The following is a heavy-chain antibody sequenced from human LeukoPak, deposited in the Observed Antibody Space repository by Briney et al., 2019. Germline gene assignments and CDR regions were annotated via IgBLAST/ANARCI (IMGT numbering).Heavy chain of an antibody. J-gene: IGHJ5*02. Sequence: PSETLSLTCAVYGGSFSGYYWSWIRQPPGKGLEWIGEINHSGSTNYNPSLKSRVTISVDTSKNQFSLKLSSVTAADTAVYYCARGKVHTDIVVVPAPTSFDPWGQGTLVTVSS. CDR2: INHSGST. D-gene: IGHD2-2*01. CDR1: GGSFSGYY. CDR3: ARGKVHTDIVVVPAPTSFDP. V-gene: IGHV4-34*01.